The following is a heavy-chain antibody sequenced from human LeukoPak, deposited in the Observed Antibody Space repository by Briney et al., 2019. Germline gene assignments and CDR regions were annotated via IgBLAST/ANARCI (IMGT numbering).Heavy chain of an antibody. CDR2: ISYDGSNK. CDR3: ARDAPDPRLGYCSSSSCYLPDY. J-gene: IGHJ4*02. D-gene: IGHD2-2*01. CDR1: GFTFSSYA. V-gene: IGHV3-30-3*01. Sequence: PGGSLRLSCAASGFTFSSYAMHWVRQAPGKGLEWVAVISYDGSNKYHADFVKGRFTISRDNSKNTLYLQMNSLRAEDTAVYYCARDAPDPRLGYCSSSSCYLPDYWGQGTLVTVSS.